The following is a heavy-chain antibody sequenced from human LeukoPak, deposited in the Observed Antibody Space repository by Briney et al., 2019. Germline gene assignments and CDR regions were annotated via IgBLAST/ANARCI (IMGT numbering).Heavy chain of an antibody. CDR3: ARGKGPADF. J-gene: IGHJ4*02. CDR1: GGSFSGYY. V-gene: IGHV4-34*01. Sequence: SETLSLTCAVYGGSFSGYYWSWIRQSPGRGLDWIGEINHSGSTKYNPSLKSRVTISVDMSKNQISLKLSSVTAADTAVYYCARGKGPADFWGQGTLVTVSS. CDR2: INHSGST. D-gene: IGHD2-2*01.